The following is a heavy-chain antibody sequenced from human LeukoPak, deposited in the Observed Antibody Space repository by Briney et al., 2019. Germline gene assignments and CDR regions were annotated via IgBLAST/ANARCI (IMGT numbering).Heavy chain of an antibody. D-gene: IGHD3-3*01. CDR1: GGSISSYY. V-gene: IGHV4-59*01. CDR2: IYYSGST. J-gene: IGHJ4*02. CDR3: ARAKKDWSGYYNYFDY. Sequence: SETLSLTCTVSGGSISSYYWSWIRQPPGKELEWIGYIYYSGSTNYNPSLKSRVTISVDTSKNQFSLKLSSVTAADTAVYYCARAKKDWSGYYNYFDYWGQGTLVTVSS.